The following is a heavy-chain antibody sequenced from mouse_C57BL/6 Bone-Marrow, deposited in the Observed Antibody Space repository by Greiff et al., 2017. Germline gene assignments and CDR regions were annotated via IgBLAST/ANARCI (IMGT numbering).Heavy chain of an antibody. Sequence: EVKVEESEGGLVQPGSSMKLSCTASGFTFSDYYMAWVRQVPEKGLEWVANINYDGSSTYYLDSLKSRFIISRDNAKNILYLQMSSLKSEDTATYYCARENYYGSRSAWFAYWGQGTLVTVSA. CDR1: GFTFSDYY. CDR3: ARENYYGSRSAWFAY. V-gene: IGHV5-16*01. D-gene: IGHD1-1*01. CDR2: INYDGSST. J-gene: IGHJ3*01.